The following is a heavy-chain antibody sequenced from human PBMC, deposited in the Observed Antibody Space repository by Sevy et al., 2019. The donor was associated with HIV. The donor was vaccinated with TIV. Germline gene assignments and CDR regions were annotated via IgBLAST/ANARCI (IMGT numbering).Heavy chain of an antibody. J-gene: IGHJ4*02. V-gene: IGHV3-7*01. CDR2: IKQDGSEK. CDR3: ARSITMVRGVIKNPYYFDY. D-gene: IGHD3-10*01. Sequence: GGSLRLSCAASGFTFSSYWMSWVRQAPGKGLEWVANIKQDGSEKYYVDSVKGRFTISRDNAKNSLYLQMNSLRAEDTAVYYCARSITMVRGVIKNPYYFDYWGQGTLVTVSS. CDR1: GFTFSSYW.